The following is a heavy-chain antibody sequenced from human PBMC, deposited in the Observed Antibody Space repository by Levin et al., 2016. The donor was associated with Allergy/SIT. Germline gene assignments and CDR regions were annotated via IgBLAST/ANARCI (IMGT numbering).Heavy chain of an antibody. J-gene: IGHJ6*02. CDR2: INPNRGGGT. V-gene: IGHV1-2*02. Sequence: ASVKVSCKASGYTFTDYYMHWVRQAPGQGLEWMGWINPNRGGGTKYAEKFQGRVTMTRDTSTSTGYMELNRLKSDDTAVYYCVRDRPWSGSGTYPLGVYYYYGMDVWGQGTTVTVSS. CDR1: GYTFTDYY. D-gene: IGHD3-10*01. CDR3: VRDRPWSGSGTYPLGVYYYYGMDV.